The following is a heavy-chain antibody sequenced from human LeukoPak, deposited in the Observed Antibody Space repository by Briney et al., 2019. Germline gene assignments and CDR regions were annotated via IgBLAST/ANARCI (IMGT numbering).Heavy chain of an antibody. J-gene: IGHJ6*02. D-gene: IGHD2-2*01. CDR2: VDGDGTGT. V-gene: IGHV3-74*01. Sequence: GGSLRLSCAASGFIFNNYWMHWARQVPGKGLEWLSRVDGDGTGTSYADSVKGRFTISRDNAKNTLNLQMNSLRAEDTAVYYCARDPGPYRYGMDVWGQGTTVTVSS. CDR1: GFIFNNYW. CDR3: ARDPGPYRYGMDV.